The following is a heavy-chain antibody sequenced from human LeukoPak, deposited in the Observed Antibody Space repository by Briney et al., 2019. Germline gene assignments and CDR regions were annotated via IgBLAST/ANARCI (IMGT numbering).Heavy chain of an antibody. J-gene: IGHJ4*02. CDR1: GFTFSSYN. D-gene: IGHD4-11*01. CDR2: ISGSGGST. V-gene: IGHV3-23*01. CDR3: AKARWVTVGGRGFDF. Sequence: GGSLRLSCAASGFTFSSYNMNWVRQAPGKGLEWVSAISGSGGSTHYADSVQGRFTISRDNSKNTLFLQMNSLRAEDTAVYFCAKARWVTVGGRGFDFWGQGTLVTVSS.